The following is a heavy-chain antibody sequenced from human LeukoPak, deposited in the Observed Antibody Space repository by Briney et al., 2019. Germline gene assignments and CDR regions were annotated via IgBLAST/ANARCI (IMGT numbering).Heavy chain of an antibody. CDR3: ARDLGYCSGGSCYPHDY. D-gene: IGHD2-15*01. J-gene: IGHJ4*02. CDR1: GFTFSSYS. V-gene: IGHV3-48*01. CDR2: ISSSSSTI. Sequence: GGSLRLSCAASGFTFSSYSMNWVRQAPGKGLEWVSYISSSSSTIYYADSVKGRFTISRDNAKNSLYLQMNSLRAEDTAVYYCARDLGYCSGGSCYPHDYWGQGTLVTVSS.